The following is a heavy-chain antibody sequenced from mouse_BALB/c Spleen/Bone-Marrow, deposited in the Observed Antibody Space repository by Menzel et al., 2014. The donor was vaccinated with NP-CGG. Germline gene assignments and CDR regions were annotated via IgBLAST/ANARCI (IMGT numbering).Heavy chain of an antibody. V-gene: IGHV5-9-2*01. CDR2: ISGGDTYT. Sequence: EVMLVESGGGLVKPGGSLKLSCAASGFTFSSYGMSWVRQTPEKRLEWVATISGGDTYTYYPDSVRGRFTISRDNAKNNLYLQMSSLRSEDTASYYCAAITTVAYRGRGTLVTVSA. D-gene: IGHD1-1*01. J-gene: IGHJ3*01. CDR1: GFTFSSYG. CDR3: AAITTVAY.